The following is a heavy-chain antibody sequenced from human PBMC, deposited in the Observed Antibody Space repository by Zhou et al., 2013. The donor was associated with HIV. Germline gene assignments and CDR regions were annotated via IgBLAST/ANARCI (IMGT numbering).Heavy chain of an antibody. D-gene: IGHD6-6*01. CDR1: GGTFSSYA. CDR3: AKAYSSSSGHYYYYMDV. V-gene: IGHV1-69*05. Sequence: QVQLVQSGAEVKKPGSSVKVSCKASGGTFSSYAISWVRQAPGQGLEWMGGIIPIFGTANYAQKFQGRVTITTDESTSTAYMELSSLRSEDTAVYYCAKAYSSSSGHYYYYMDVWGKGTTVTVSS. J-gene: IGHJ6*03. CDR2: IIPIFGTA.